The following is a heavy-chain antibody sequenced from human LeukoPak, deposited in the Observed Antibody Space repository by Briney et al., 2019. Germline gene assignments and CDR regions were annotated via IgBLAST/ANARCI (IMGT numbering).Heavy chain of an antibody. J-gene: IGHJ5*02. CDR2: IRYDGSNK. V-gene: IGHV3-30*02. CDR1: GFTFSSYG. D-gene: IGHD6-19*01. CDR3: AKDPSRAGIVNWFDP. Sequence: GGSLRLSCAASGFTFSSYGMHWVRQAPGKGLEWVAFIRYDGSNKYYADSVKGRFTISRDNSKNTLYLQMNSLRAEDTAVYYCAKDPSRAGIVNWFDPWGQGTLVTVSS.